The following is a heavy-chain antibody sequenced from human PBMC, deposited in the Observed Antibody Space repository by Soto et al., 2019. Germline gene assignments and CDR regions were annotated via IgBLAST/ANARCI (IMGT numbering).Heavy chain of an antibody. CDR2: ISSSSSYI. CDR3: ARDYGKLGAPYQLDP. J-gene: IGHJ5*02. V-gene: IGHV3-21*01. CDR1: GFTFSSYS. D-gene: IGHD1-26*01. Sequence: PVGSLRLSCAASGFTFSSYSMNWVSQAPGKGLEWVSSISSSSSYIYYADSVKGRFTISRDNAKNSLYLQMNSLRAEDTAVYYCARDYGKLGAPYQLDPWGQGTLVTVSS.